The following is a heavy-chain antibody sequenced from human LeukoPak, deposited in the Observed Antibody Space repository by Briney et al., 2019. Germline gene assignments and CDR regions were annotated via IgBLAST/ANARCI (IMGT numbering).Heavy chain of an antibody. CDR3: ARAPQWLGYFDY. V-gene: IGHV1-18*01. CDR2: ISAYNGNT. Sequence: ASVTVSCKASGYTFTSHGISWVRQAPGQGLEWMGWISAYNGNTNYAQKLQGRVTMTTDTSTSTAYMELRSLRSDDPAVYYCARAPQWLGYFDYWGQGTLVTVSS. CDR1: GYTFTSHG. J-gene: IGHJ4*02. D-gene: IGHD6-19*01.